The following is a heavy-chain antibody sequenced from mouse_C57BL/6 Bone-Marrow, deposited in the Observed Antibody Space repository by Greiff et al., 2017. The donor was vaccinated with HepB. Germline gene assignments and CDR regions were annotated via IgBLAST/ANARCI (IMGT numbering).Heavy chain of an antibody. J-gene: IGHJ2*01. Sequence: EVNVVESGGGLVQPGGSLSLSCAASGFTFTDYYMSWVRQPPGKALEWLGFIRNKANGYTTEYSASVKGRFTISRDNSQSILYLQMNALRAEDSATYYCARSGLDYFDYWGQGTTLTVSS. CDR2: IRNKANGYTT. CDR1: GFTFTDYY. CDR3: ARSGLDYFDY. V-gene: IGHV7-3*01.